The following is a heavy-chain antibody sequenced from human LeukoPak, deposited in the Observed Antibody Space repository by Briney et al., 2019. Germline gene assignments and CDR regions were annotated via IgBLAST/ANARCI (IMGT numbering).Heavy chain of an antibody. CDR1: GFTFDDYA. J-gene: IGHJ6*02. CDR2: ISGNSGSI. V-gene: IGHV3-9*01. CDR3: ERDLPLPRRWYSSGWYVDDYYCGMDV. D-gene: IGHD6-19*01. Sequence: PGGSLRLSCAASGFTFDDYAMHWVRQAPGKGLEWVSGISGNSGSIGYADSVKGRFTISRDSAKNSLYLQMNSLRAEDTALYYCERDLPLPRRWYSSGWYVDDYYCGMDVWGQGTTVTVSS.